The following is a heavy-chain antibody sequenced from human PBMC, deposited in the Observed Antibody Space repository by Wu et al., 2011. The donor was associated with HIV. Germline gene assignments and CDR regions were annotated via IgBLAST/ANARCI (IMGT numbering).Heavy chain of an antibody. CDR3: ARDRHPMVGPWYYYYYMDV. J-gene: IGHJ6*03. CDR2: ISADNGDT. V-gene: IGHV1-18*01. Sequence: QVQLMQSGAEVKKPGSSVKVSCKASGNTFSSYAISWVRQAPGQGLEWMGWISADNGDTNYAQKLQGRVTMTTDTSTSTAYMELRSLRFDDTAVYYCARDRHPMVGPWYYYYYMDVWGKGTTVTVSS. CDR1: GNTFSSYA. D-gene: IGHD3-10*01.